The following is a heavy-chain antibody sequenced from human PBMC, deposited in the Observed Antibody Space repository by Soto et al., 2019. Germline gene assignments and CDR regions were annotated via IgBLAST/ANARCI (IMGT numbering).Heavy chain of an antibody. CDR1: GGTFSSYA. J-gene: IGHJ6*02. CDR2: IIPIFGTA. Sequence: QVQLVQSGAEVKKPGSSVKVSCKASGGTFSSYAISWVRQAPGQGLEWMGGIIPIFGTANYAQKFQGRVTITADESTSTAYMELSSLRSEDTAVYYCSRRHIVVVTATYYYYYGMDVWGQGTTVTVSS. CDR3: SRRHIVVVTATYYYYYGMDV. V-gene: IGHV1-69*12. D-gene: IGHD2-21*02.